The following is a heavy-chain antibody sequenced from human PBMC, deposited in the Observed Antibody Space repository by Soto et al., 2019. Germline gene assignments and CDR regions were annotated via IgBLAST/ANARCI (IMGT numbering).Heavy chain of an antibody. CDR2: INAGNGNT. D-gene: IGHD5-12*01. Sequence: ASVKVSCKASGYTFTSYAMHWVRQAPGQRREWMGWINAGNGNTKYSQKFQGRVTITRDTSASTAYMELSSLRSEDTAVYYCAREGGDGYNFYYYYGMDVWGQGTTVTVSS. CDR1: GYTFTSYA. CDR3: AREGGDGYNFYYYYGMDV. J-gene: IGHJ6*02. V-gene: IGHV1-3*01.